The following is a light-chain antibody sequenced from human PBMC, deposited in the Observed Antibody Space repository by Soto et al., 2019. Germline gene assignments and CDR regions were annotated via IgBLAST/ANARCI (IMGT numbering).Light chain of an antibody. J-gene: IGKJ5*01. CDR2: GAS. CDR1: QSLNSSY. V-gene: IGKV3-20*01. CDR3: QQYGSSWRVT. Sequence: ESVLMQSPGILSLSPGKRATISCRASQSLNSSYLAWYQQKPGQTPSLHIYGASSRATCIPDRFRGRGSGRDFPLPISRLEPEDFAVYYCQQYGSSWRVTFGQGTRLEIK.